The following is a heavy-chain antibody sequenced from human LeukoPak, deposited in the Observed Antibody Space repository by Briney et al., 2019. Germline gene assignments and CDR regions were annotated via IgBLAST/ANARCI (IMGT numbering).Heavy chain of an antibody. CDR1: GFTFSSYW. D-gene: IGHD6-6*01. CDR3: VRAMGSIVDF. CDR2: INSDGSRT. V-gene: IGHV3-74*01. J-gene: IGHJ4*02. Sequence: GGSLRLSCAASGFTFSSYWMHWVRQAPGKGLVWVSRINSDGSRTNYADSVKGRFTISRDNAKNTLFLQMSSLRAEDTGIYYCVRAMGSIVDFWGQGTLVTVSS.